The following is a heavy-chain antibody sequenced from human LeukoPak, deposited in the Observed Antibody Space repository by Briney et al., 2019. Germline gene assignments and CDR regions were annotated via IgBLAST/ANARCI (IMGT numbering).Heavy chain of an antibody. Sequence: GGSLRLSCAASGFTFSSYWMSWVRQAPGKGLEWVSAISGSTGRTYYADSVRGRFTISRDNSKNTLYLQMNNLRAEDTAVYYCAPRVVGSAPFDYWGQGTLVTVSS. CDR2: ISGSTGRT. CDR3: APRVVGSAPFDY. CDR1: GFTFSSYW. J-gene: IGHJ4*02. V-gene: IGHV3-23*01. D-gene: IGHD2-15*01.